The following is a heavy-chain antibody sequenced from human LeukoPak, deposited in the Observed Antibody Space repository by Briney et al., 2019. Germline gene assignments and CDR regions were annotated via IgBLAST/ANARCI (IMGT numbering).Heavy chain of an antibody. CDR3: ATDLRHGSGSYYNFVYY. CDR1: GYTFTSYG. D-gene: IGHD3-10*01. CDR2: ISAYNGNT. Sequence: GASVKVSCKASGYTFTSYGISWVRQAPGQGLEWMGWISAYNGNTNYAQKFQGRVTMTEDTSTDTAYMELSSLRSEDTAVYYCATDLRHGSGSYYNFVYYWGQGTLVTVSS. J-gene: IGHJ4*02. V-gene: IGHV1-18*01.